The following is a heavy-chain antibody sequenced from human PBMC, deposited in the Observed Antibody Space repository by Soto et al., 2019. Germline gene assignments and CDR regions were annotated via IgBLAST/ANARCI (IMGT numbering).Heavy chain of an antibody. CDR2: IKADNTNT. D-gene: IGHD6-19*01. J-gene: IGHJ4*02. CDR3: AREGGWYVDY. Sequence: ASVKVSCKASGFTFSGYTIHWVRQAPRQRLEWMGWIKADNTNTKYSQKFQGRVTITRDTSASTVYMELSSLRSEDTAVYYCAREGGWYVDYWGQGTLVTVSS. CDR1: GFTFSGYT. V-gene: IGHV1-3*01.